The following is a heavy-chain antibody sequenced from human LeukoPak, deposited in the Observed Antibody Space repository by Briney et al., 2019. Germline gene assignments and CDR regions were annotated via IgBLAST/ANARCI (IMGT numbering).Heavy chain of an antibody. CDR2: IYYSGST. D-gene: IGHD3-10*01. V-gene: IGHV4-39*01. J-gene: IGHJ5*02. CDR1: GGSISSSSYY. CDR3: ARNRYYYGSGNYGVPNWFGP. Sequence: SETLSLTCTVSGGSISSSSYYWGWIRQPPGKGLKWIGSIYYSGSTYYNPSLKSRVTISVDTSKNQFSLKLNSVTAADTAVYYCARNRYYYGSGNYGVPNWFGPWGQGTLVTVSS.